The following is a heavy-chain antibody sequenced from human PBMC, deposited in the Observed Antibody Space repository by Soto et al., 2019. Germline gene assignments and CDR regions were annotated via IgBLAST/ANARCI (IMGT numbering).Heavy chain of an antibody. J-gene: IGHJ5*02. Sequence: ASGKVSGKASGYTFINYDISGVRQATGQGLELMGWMNPGSGKTGYANKFQGRVTMTRXGXXXXAXLXLXXXTSEXTAGYYCARMASFVTLSWFEPWGQGTLVTVSS. CDR3: ARMASFVTLSWFEP. V-gene: IGHV1-8*02. CDR1: GYTFINYD. D-gene: IGHD3-3*02. CDR2: MNPGSGKT.